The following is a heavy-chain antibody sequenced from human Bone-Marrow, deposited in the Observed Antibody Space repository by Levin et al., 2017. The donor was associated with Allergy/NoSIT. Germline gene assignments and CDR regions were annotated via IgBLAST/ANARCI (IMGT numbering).Heavy chain of an antibody. V-gene: IGHV4/OR15-8*01. CDR2: MHHIGRA. J-gene: IGHJ3*01. CDR3: TKTAWPMGASGTYNALDV. Sequence: ESLKISCVVSGDSISSNDWWTWVRQTPGKGLEWIGEMHHIGRANYNPSLQSRVTMSVDKSTNHFSLTVNSVTAADTAMYYCTKTAWPMGASGTYNALDVWGRGTMVIVSS. CDR1: GDSISSNDW. D-gene: IGHD3-10*01.